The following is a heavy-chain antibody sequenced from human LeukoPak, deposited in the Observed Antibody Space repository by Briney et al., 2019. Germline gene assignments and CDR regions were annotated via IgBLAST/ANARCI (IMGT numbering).Heavy chain of an antibody. V-gene: IGHV4-39*01. CDR2: IYYSGST. CDR3: ARLYYDSSGYYQICYFDY. CDR1: GGSISSSSYY. J-gene: IGHJ4*02. D-gene: IGHD3-22*01. Sequence: SETLSLTCTVSGGSISSSSYYWGWIRQPPGKGLEWIGSIYYSGSTYYSPSLKSRVTISVDTSKNQFSLNLSSVTAADTAVYYCARLYYDSSGYYQICYFDYWGQGTLVTISS.